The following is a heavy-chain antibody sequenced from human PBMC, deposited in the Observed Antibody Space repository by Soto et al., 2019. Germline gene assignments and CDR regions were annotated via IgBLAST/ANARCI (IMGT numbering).Heavy chain of an antibody. D-gene: IGHD1-7*01. Sequence: KTSETLSLTCAVSGESFSGYYWSWIRQSPGKGLEWIGEVVHTGRTNYNPSLKSRVTISADTSQNQVSLKLYFVTAADTAVYYCARLKYNWNYPYFDYWGQGTLVTVSS. V-gene: IGHV4-34*12. CDR2: VVHTGRT. CDR1: GESFSGYY. J-gene: IGHJ4*02. CDR3: ARLKYNWNYPYFDY.